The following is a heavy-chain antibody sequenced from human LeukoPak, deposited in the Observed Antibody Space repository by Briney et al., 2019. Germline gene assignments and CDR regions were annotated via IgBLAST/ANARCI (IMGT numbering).Heavy chain of an antibody. Sequence: TASETLSLTCTVSGGSISGYIWSWIRQPPGKGLEWIAYIYDSGNTNYNPSLKSRVTILLDTSKTQYSLRLNSVTAADTAVYYCVRLSVVSPHRYFDLWGRGTLVTVSS. J-gene: IGHJ2*01. CDR3: VRLSVVSPHRYFDL. CDR1: GGSISGYI. V-gene: IGHV4-59*08. CDR2: IYDSGNT. D-gene: IGHD4-23*01.